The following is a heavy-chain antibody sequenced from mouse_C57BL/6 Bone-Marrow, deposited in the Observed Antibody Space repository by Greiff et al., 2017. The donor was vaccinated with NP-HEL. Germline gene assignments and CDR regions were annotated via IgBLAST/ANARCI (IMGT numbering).Heavy chain of an antibody. D-gene: IGHD2-5*01. CDR1: GYTFTDYN. Sequence: VQLQQSGPELVKPGSSVKLPCKASGYTFTDYNMDWVKQSHGQSLVWIGDIIPNNGGTIYNQKFKGKATLTVVKSSISAYMELRSLTSDDTAVYYCALYSKGYWGQGTTLTVSS. CDR2: IIPNNGGT. J-gene: IGHJ2*01. V-gene: IGHV1-18*01. CDR3: ALYSKGY.